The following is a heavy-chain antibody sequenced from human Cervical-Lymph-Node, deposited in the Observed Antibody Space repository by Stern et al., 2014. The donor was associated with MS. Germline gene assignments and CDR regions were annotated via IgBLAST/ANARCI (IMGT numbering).Heavy chain of an antibody. CDR1: GFTFDSYG. V-gene: IGHV3-30*18. D-gene: IGHD6-19*01. CDR3: AKNTMGIAVAGLFDY. Sequence: VHLVESGGGVVQPGRSLRLSCEASGFTFDSYGVHWVRQPPGKGLEWVAVLSYDGSNRYYADSVKGRFTISRDSSKNTVHLQMNSLRADDTALYYCAKNTMGIAVAGLFDYWGQGILVTVSS. CDR2: LSYDGSNR. J-gene: IGHJ4*02.